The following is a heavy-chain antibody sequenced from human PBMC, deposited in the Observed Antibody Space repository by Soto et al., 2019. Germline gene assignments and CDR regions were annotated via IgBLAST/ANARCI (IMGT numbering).Heavy chain of an antibody. CDR2: INPSGGST. J-gene: IGHJ5*02. D-gene: IGHD4-4*01. CDR3: AIDPFYSNYQVSDWFEP. Sequence: ASVKVRCKASGYTFTSYYMHWVRPAPGQGLEWMGIINPSGGSTSYAQKFQGRVTMTRDTSTSTAYMELSSLRSEDTAVYYCAIDPFYSNYQVSDWFEPWGQGTLVTGSS. V-gene: IGHV1-46*01. CDR1: GYTFTSYY.